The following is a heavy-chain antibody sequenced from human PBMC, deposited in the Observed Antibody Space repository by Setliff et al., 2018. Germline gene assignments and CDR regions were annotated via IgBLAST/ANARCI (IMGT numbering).Heavy chain of an antibody. D-gene: IGHD3-22*01. CDR1: GYTFTSYY. CDR3: ARDLHYYDSSGYYYRPVNDAFDI. CDR2: INPSGGST. V-gene: IGHV1-46*01. Sequence: ASVKVSCKASGYTFTSYYMHWVRQAPGQGLEWMGIINPSGGSTSYAQKSQGRVTMTRDTSTSTVYMELGSLRSEDTAVYYCARDLHYYDSSGYYYRPVNDAFDIWGQGTMVTVSS. J-gene: IGHJ3*02.